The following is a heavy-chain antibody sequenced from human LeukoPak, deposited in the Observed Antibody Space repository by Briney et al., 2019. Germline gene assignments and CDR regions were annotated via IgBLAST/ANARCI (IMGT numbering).Heavy chain of an antibody. CDR1: GSTFSTYP. D-gene: IGHD1-26*01. Sequence: GGSLRLSCTASGSTFSTYPMTWVRQAPGQGLEWVSAISGNSVTIYYADSVKGRFTISRVNSKNTLYLQMYSLRAEDTAVYYCAKILSGTYSFDLWGQGTLVTVSS. CDR2: ISGNSVTI. CDR3: AKILSGTYSFDL. J-gene: IGHJ4*02. V-gene: IGHV3-23*01.